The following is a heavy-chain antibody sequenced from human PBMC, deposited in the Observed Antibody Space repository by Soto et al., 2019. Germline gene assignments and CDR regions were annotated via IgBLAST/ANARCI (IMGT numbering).Heavy chain of an antibody. CDR3: ARGPPSYYDSSGYYKYFDY. J-gene: IGHJ4*02. V-gene: IGHV1-18*01. Sequence: ASVKVCCKASGYTFTSYGISWVRQAPEQGLEWMGWISAYNGNTNYAQKLQGRVTMTTDTSTSTAYMELRSLRSDDTAVYYCARGPPSYYDSSGYYKYFDYWGQGTLVTVSS. CDR1: GYTFTSYG. D-gene: IGHD3-22*01. CDR2: ISAYNGNT.